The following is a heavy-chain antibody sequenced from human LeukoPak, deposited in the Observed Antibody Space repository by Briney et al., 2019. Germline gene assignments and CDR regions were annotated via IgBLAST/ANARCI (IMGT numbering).Heavy chain of an antibody. CDR3: ARVGVGGDFWSGYPCDWFDP. CDR1: GYTFTSYG. D-gene: IGHD3-3*01. CDR2: ISAYNGNT. V-gene: IGHV1-18*01. J-gene: IGHJ5*02. Sequence: ASGKVSCKASGYTFTSYGISWVRQAPGQGLEWMGWISAYNGNTNYAQKLQGRVTMTTDTSTSTAYMELRSLRSDDTAVYYCARVGVGGDFWSGYPCDWFDPWGQGTLVTVSS.